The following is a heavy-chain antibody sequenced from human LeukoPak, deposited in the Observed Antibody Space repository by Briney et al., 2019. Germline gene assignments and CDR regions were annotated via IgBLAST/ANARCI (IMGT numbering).Heavy chain of an antibody. Sequence: GGSLRLSCAASGFTFSSYWMSWVRQAPGKGLEWAANIKQDGSEKYYVDSVKGRFTISRDNAKDSLYLQMNSLRAEDTAVYYCAREEGRATEDYWGQGTLVTVSS. D-gene: IGHD1-26*01. CDR3: AREEGRATEDY. CDR1: GFTFSSYW. CDR2: IKQDGSEK. V-gene: IGHV3-7*03. J-gene: IGHJ4*02.